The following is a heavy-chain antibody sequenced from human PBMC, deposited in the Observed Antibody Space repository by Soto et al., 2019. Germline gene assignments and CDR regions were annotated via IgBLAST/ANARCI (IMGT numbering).Heavy chain of an antibody. V-gene: IGHV4-30-4*01. J-gene: IGHJ5*02. Sequence: QVQLQESGPGLVKPSQTLSLTCTVSGGSISSGDYYWSWIRQPPGKGLEWIGYIYYSGSTYYNPSLKSRVTISVDTSKNQFSLQLSSVTAADTAVYYCARSSIGYCSSTSCLSLNWFDPWGQGTLVTVSS. CDR3: ARSSIGYCSSTSCLSLNWFDP. D-gene: IGHD2-2*01. CDR1: GGSISSGDYY. CDR2: IYYSGST.